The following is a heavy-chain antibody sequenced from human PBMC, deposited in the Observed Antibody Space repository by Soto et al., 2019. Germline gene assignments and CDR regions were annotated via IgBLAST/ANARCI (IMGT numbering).Heavy chain of an antibody. Sequence: QVQLVQSGAEEKKPGASVKVSCKASGYTFTSYAMHWVRQAPGHRLEWMGWINAGNGNTKYSHKFQGRVTITRDTSASTAYMELSSLRSEDTAVYYCARAWVVVTAPDYWGQGTLVTVSS. CDR1: GYTFTSYA. J-gene: IGHJ4*02. CDR3: ARAWVVVTAPDY. V-gene: IGHV1-3*05. CDR2: INAGNGNT. D-gene: IGHD2-21*02.